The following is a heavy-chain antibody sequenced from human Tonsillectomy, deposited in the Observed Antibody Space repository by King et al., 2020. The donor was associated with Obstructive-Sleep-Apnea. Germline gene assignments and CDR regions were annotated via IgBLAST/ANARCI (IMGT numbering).Heavy chain of an antibody. CDR3: ASSFSDTTVSYYFDY. V-gene: IGHV3-23*04. CDR1: GLTFTNYA. CDR2: ASGTGDNT. Sequence: QLVQSGGALVQPGGLLRLSCTVSGLTFTNYAMNWVRQAPGKGLEWVSYASGTGDNTYYADYVKGRFTISRDNSKNTLYLLMDSLRAEDTAVYYCASSFSDTTVSYYFDYWGQGTLVTVSS. J-gene: IGHJ4*01. D-gene: IGHD4-11*01.